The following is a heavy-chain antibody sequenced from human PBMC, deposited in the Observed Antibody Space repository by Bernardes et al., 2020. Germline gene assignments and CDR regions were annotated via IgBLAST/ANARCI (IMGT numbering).Heavy chain of an antibody. CDR2: IGATDGTT. D-gene: IGHD1-26*01. V-gene: IGHV3-23*01. Sequence: GGSLRLSCSASGFSFSSFAMHWVRQAPGKGLEWVSAIGATDGTTYYADPVKGRFAISRDNSQNTLFLHMNSLRVEDTSLYYCAKTNDILHGAKYGMDVWGKGTTVTVSS. CDR3: AKTNDILHGAKYGMDV. CDR1: GFSFSSFA. J-gene: IGHJ6*04.